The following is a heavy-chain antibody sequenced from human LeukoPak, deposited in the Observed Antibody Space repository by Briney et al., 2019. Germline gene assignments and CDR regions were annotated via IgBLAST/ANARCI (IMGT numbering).Heavy chain of an antibody. CDR2: IRSKAYGGTT. V-gene: IGHV3-49*04. CDR3: TRGGGGNVADGDYLDAFDI. Sequence: GGSLRLSCTASGFTFGDYAMSWVRQAPGKGLAWVGFIRSKAYGGTTEYAASVKGRFTIPRDDSKSIAYLQMNSLKTEDTAVYYCTRGGGGNVADGDYLDAFDIWGQGTMVTVSS. J-gene: IGHJ3*02. D-gene: IGHD4-17*01. CDR1: GFTFGDYA.